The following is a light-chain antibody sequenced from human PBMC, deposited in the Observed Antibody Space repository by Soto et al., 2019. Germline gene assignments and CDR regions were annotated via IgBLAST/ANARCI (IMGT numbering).Light chain of an antibody. J-gene: IGKJ1*01. CDR1: QTVSKNY. V-gene: IGKV3-20*01. CDR2: DAS. CDR3: QQCATAPLT. Sequence: EIVLTQSPGTLSLSPGERATLSCRASQTVSKNYLAWYQHKPGQPPRLLIYDASDWATGVPVRFSGSGYGTVFTLSISSLEPEDSAVYYCQQCATAPLTFGQGTKVEIK.